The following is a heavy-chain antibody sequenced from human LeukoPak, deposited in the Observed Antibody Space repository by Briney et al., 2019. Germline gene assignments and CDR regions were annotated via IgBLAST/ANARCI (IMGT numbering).Heavy chain of an antibody. CDR3: TTDEGCLNY. Sequence: GRSLRLSCAASGFTFSSYGMHWVRQAPGKGLEWVAVISYHGGNIYYADSVKGRFTISRDNSKNTLYLQMNSLRSEDTAVYYCTTDEGCLNYWGQGTLVTVSS. V-gene: IGHV3-30*03. J-gene: IGHJ4*02. CDR2: ISYHGGNI. D-gene: IGHD3-16*01. CDR1: GFTFSSYG.